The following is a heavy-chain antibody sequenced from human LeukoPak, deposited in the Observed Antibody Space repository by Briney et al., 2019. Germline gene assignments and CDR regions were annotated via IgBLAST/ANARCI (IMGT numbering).Heavy chain of an antibody. D-gene: IGHD1-7*01. Sequence: PSETLSLTCAVYGGSCSGYYWSWIRQPPGKGLEWIGEINHSGSTNYNPSLKSRVTISVDTSKNQFSLKLSSVTAADTAVYYCARGLNFPNWFDPWGQGTLVTVSS. V-gene: IGHV4-34*01. J-gene: IGHJ5*02. CDR2: INHSGST. CDR3: ARGLNFPNWFDP. CDR1: GGSCSGYY.